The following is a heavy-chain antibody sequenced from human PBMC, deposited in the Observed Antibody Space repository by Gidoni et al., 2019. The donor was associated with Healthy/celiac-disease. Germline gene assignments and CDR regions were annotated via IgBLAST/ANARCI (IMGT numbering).Heavy chain of an antibody. CDR3: ARAYYDFWSGYYTRWFDP. J-gene: IGHJ5*02. V-gene: IGHV4-39*07. CDR2: IYYSGST. Sequence: QLQLQESGPGLVKPSEPLSLTCTVSGGSISSSSYYWGWIRQPPGKGLEWIGSIYYSGSTYYNPSLKSRVTISVDTSKNQFSLKLSSVTAADTAVYYCARAYYDFWSGYYTRWFDPWGQGTLVTVSS. D-gene: IGHD3-3*01. CDR1: GGSISSSSYY.